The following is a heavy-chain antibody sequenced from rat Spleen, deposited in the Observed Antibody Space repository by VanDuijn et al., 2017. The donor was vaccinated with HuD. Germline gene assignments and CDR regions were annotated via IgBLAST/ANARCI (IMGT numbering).Heavy chain of an antibody. Sequence: EVQLQESGPGLVKPSQSLSLTCSVTDYSITSNFWGWIRKFPGNKLEWMGYINSEGTTNYNPSLKSRISITRATSKNQFFLQLNSVTTDDTATYYCAKYRGSLQWPFDYWGQGVMVTVSS. V-gene: IGHV3-1*01. CDR2: INSEGTT. D-gene: IGHD1-1*01. CDR3: AKYRGSLQWPFDY. J-gene: IGHJ2*01. CDR1: DYSITSNF.